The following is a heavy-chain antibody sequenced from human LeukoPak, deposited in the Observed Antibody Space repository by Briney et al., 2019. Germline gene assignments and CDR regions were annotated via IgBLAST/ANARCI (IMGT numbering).Heavy chain of an antibody. CDR2: IHYSGTT. Sequence: PSETLSLTCSVSGGSITSSSYYWGWIRQPPEKGLEWMGYIHYSGTTNYNPSLKSRVTISVDTSKNQFSLKLRSVTAADTAVYYCARGELLIDYWGQGTLVTVSS. CDR3: ARGELLIDY. V-gene: IGHV4-61*05. J-gene: IGHJ4*02. D-gene: IGHD1-7*01. CDR1: GGSITSSSYY.